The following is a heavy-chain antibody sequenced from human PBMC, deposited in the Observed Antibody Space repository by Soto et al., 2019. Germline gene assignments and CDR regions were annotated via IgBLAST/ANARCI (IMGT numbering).Heavy chain of an antibody. Sequence: QVQLVQSGAEVKKPGASVKVSCEASGYTFNSYGISWVRQAPGQGLEWLGWISAYNGKTNYAQNLQGRVTMTTDTSTNTAYMELRSLRSDDTAMYYCARRPRERAPDYWGQGTLVTLSS. CDR2: ISAYNGKT. J-gene: IGHJ4*02. CDR1: GYTFNSYG. V-gene: IGHV1-18*01. D-gene: IGHD6-25*01. CDR3: ARRPRERAPDY.